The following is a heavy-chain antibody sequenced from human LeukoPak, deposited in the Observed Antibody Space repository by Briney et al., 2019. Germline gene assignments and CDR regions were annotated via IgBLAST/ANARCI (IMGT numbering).Heavy chain of an antibody. D-gene: IGHD6-19*01. CDR3: AREVGYSSGWYLDY. J-gene: IGHJ4*02. CDR2: IYSGGST. Sequence: GGSLRLSCAASGFTFSSYSMNWVRQAPGKGLEWVSVIYSGGSTYYADSVKGRFTISRDNSKNTLYLQMNSLRAEDTAVYYCAREVGYSSGWYLDYWGQGTLATVSS. CDR1: GFTFSSYS. V-gene: IGHV3-53*01.